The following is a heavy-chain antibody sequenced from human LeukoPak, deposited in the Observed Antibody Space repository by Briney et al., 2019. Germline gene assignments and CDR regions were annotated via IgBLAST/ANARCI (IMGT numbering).Heavy chain of an antibody. CDR3: ARGRRQYYDSSGYYFDY. CDR2: MNPNSGNT. J-gene: IGHJ4*02. V-gene: IGHV1-8*01. CDR1: GYTFTSYD. Sequence: ASVKVSCKASGYTFTSYDINWVRQAPGQGLEGMGWMNPNSGNTGYAQKFQGRVTMTRNTSISTAYMELSSLRSEDTAVYYCARGRRQYYDSSGYYFDYWGQGTLVTVSS. D-gene: IGHD3-22*01.